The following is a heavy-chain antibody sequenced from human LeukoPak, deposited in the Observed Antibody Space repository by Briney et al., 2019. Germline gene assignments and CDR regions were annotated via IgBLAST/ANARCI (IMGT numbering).Heavy chain of an antibody. V-gene: IGHV3-21*01. Sequence: GGSLRLSCAASGFTFSSYSMNWVRQAPGKGLEWVSSISSSSSYIYYADSVKGRFTISRDNAKNSLYLQMNSLRAEDTAVYYCATILTGYYLIDYWGQGTLVTVPS. CDR1: GFTFSSYS. J-gene: IGHJ4*02. D-gene: IGHD3-9*01. CDR3: ATILTGYYLIDY. CDR2: ISSSSSYI.